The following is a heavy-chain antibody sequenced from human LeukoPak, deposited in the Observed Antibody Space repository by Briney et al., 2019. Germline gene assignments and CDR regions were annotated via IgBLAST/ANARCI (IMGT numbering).Heavy chain of an antibody. CDR3: GRVYDFWSGPSGYYYGMDV. J-gene: IGHJ6*02. V-gene: IGHV3-21*01. CDR2: ISSSSSYI. CDR1: GFTFSSYS. D-gene: IGHD3-3*01. Sequence: PGGSLRLSCAASGFTFSSYSMNWVRQAPGKGLEWVSSISSSSSYIYYADSVKGRFTISRDNAKNSLYLQMNSLRAEDTAVYYCGRVYDFWSGPSGYYYGMDVWGQGTTVTVSS.